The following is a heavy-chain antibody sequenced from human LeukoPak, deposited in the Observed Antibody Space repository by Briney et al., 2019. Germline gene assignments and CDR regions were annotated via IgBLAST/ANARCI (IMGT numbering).Heavy chain of an antibody. J-gene: IGHJ4*02. CDR1: GFTVSSNY. V-gene: IGHV3-66*01. CDR2: IYAGGST. Sequence: QSGGSLRLSCAASGFTVSSNYMSWVRRAPGEGLEWVSVIYAGGSTYYADSVRGRFTISRDNSKNTLYLQMNSLRAEDTAVYYCASLPLYSYGSGSYYEWGQGTLVTVSS. CDR3: ASLPLYSYGSGSYYE. D-gene: IGHD3-10*01.